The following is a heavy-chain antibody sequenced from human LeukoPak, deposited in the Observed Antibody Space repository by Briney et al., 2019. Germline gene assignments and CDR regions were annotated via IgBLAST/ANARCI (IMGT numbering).Heavy chain of an antibody. J-gene: IGHJ3*01. CDR3: AKGNSWDYGDYG. D-gene: IGHD4-17*01. V-gene: IGHV3-23*01. CDR2: ISGSGGST. CDR1: GFTFSSYA. Sequence: GGSLRLSCAASGFTFSSYAMSWVRQAPGKGLEWVSTISGSGGSTYYADSVKGRFTISRDNSKNTPYLQMNSLRAEDTAVYYCAKGNSWDYGDYGWGQGTMVTVSS.